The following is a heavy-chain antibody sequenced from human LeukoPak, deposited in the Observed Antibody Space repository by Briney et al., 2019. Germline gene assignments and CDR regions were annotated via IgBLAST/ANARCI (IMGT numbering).Heavy chain of an antibody. D-gene: IGHD2/OR15-2a*01. Sequence: GSLRLSCRVCGFTFNNYAMNWVRQARGKGRVWVSIISGGGGRTYYADSVRGRFTISRASSQNTLYLQMHSLRAEDTAVYYCAKDRHFFASRTYGVDYWGQGTLVTVSS. CDR2: ISGGGGRT. CDR3: AKDRHFFASRTYGVDY. J-gene: IGHJ4*02. CDR1: GFTFNNYA. V-gene: IGHV3-23*01.